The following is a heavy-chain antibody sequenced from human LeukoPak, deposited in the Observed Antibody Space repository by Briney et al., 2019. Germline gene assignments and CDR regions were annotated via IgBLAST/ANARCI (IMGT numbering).Heavy chain of an antibody. CDR1: GGSISSGDYY. CDR3: ARGEDSGSYY. D-gene: IGHD1-26*01. CDR2: IYYSGST. V-gene: IGHV4-30-4*08. J-gene: IGHJ4*02. Sequence: SQTLSLTCTVSGGSISSGDYYWSWLRQPPGTGLEWIGYIYYSGSTYYNPTLKSRVTISVDTSKNQFSLKLSSVTAADTAVYYCARGEDSGSYYWGQGTLVTVSS.